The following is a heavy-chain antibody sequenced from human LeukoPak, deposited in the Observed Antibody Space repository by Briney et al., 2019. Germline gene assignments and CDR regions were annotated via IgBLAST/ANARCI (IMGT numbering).Heavy chain of an antibody. J-gene: IGHJ4*02. CDR2: SYCSGST. V-gene: IGHV4-39*01. CDR3: ARLGVVPGAMVDY. Sequence: SETLSLTCTVSGGSISSSSYYWGWIRQPPGKGLEWIGRSYCSGSTYYNPSLRRRVTISVDTSKNQFSLKLSSVTTADTAVYYCARLGVVPGAMVDYWGQGTLVTVSS. D-gene: IGHD2-15*01. CDR1: GGSISSSSYY.